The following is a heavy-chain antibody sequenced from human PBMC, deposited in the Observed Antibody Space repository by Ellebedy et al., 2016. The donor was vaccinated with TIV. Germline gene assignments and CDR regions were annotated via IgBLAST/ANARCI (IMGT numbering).Heavy chain of an antibody. Sequence: AASVKVSCKASGGTFSNHGISWVRQAPGQGLEWMGGIIPMFGTANYAQKFQGRVTITADESTTTAYLELNSLRSDDTAVYYCAERLSRGYYLDYWGQGTLVTVSS. J-gene: IGHJ4*02. V-gene: IGHV1-69*13. CDR2: IIPMFGTA. CDR3: AERLSRGYYLDY. D-gene: IGHD3-10*01. CDR1: GGTFSNHG.